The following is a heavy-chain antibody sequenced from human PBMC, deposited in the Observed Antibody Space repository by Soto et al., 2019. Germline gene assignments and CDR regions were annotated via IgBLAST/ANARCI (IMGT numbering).Heavy chain of an antibody. CDR1: GGSVSSGSFY. CDR2: IYNNRSF. CDR3: ARVPLDYSNSHYFDF. V-gene: IGHV4-61*01. Sequence: SSETLSLTCTVSGGSVSSGSFYFSCMGEPPGKALEWIGFIYNNRSFNYNPSLKSRVTMSVDTSKHQFSLKLSSVTAADTAVYYCARVPLDYSNSHYFDFWGQGALVTVSS. J-gene: IGHJ4*02. D-gene: IGHD6-6*01.